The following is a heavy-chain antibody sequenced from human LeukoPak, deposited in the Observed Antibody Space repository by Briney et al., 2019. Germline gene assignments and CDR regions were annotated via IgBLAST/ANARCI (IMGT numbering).Heavy chain of an antibody. CDR2: ISAYNGNT. CDR3: ARGEDFPGGHWYFDL. D-gene: IGHD4-23*01. J-gene: IGHJ2*01. Sequence: ASVKVSCKASGYTFTSYGISWVRQAPGQGLEWMGWISAYNGNTNYAQKLQGRVTMTTDTSTSTAYMELRSLRSDDTAVYYCARGEDFPGGHWYFDLWGRGTLVTVSS. CDR1: GYTFTSYG. V-gene: IGHV1-18*01.